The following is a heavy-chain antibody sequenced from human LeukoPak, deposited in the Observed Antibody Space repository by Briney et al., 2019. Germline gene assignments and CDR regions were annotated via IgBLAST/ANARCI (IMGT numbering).Heavy chain of an antibody. CDR2: MNPNSGNT. D-gene: IGHD2-2*01. Sequence: ASVKVSCKASGYTFTTYYIHWVRQATGQGLEWMGWMNPNSGNTGYAQKFQGRVTMTRNTSISTAYMELSSLRSEDTAVYYCARLGVPAAIWPFGSYYYYYGMDVWGQGTTVTVSS. J-gene: IGHJ6*02. CDR3: ARLGVPAAIWPFGSYYYYYGMDV. CDR1: GYTFTTYY. V-gene: IGHV1-8*02.